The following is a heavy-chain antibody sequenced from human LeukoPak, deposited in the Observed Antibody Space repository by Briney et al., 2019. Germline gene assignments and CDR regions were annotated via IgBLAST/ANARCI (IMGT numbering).Heavy chain of an antibody. CDR1: GFTFSSYA. V-gene: IGHV3-30*04. J-gene: IGHJ4*02. Sequence: GRSLRLSCAASGFTFSSYAMHWVRQAPGKGLEWVAVISYDGSNKYYADSVKGRFTISRDNSKNTLYLQMNSLRAEDTAVYYCARAGDSSGWYSFDSWGQGTLVTVSS. CDR2: ISYDGSNK. D-gene: IGHD6-19*01. CDR3: ARAGDSSGWYSFDS.